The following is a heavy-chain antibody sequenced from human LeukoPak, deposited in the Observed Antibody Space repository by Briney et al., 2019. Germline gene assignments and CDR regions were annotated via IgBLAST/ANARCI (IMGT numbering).Heavy chain of an antibody. Sequence: PSETLSLTCAVYGGSFSGYYWSWIRQPPGKGLEWIGEINHSGSTNYSPSLKSRVTISIDTSKKQFSLKLNSVTAADTAVYYCARRGAGWFDPWGQGTLVTVSS. V-gene: IGHV4-34*01. CDR2: INHSGST. CDR1: GGSFSGYY. J-gene: IGHJ5*02. D-gene: IGHD6-19*01. CDR3: ARRGAGWFDP.